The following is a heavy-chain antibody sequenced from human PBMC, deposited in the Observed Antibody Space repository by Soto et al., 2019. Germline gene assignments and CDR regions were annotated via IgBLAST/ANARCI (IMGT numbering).Heavy chain of an antibody. D-gene: IGHD1-26*01. Sequence: EVQLVESGGGLVQPGGSLRLSCVASGFTFSSYSMNWVRQAPGKGLEWVSYISTNSRTIHYADSVKGRFTISRDNAKNSLYLQMNSLRDEDTAVYYCARDFAWAFDYWGQATLLTVSP. J-gene: IGHJ4*02. CDR2: ISTNSRTI. CDR3: ARDFAWAFDY. V-gene: IGHV3-48*02. CDR1: GFTFSSYS.